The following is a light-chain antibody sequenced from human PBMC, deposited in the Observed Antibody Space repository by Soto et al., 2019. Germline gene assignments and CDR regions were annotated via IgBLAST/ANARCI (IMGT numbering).Light chain of an antibody. V-gene: IGLV2-14*01. CDR1: SSDVGGYTY. CDR2: EDN. J-gene: IGLJ1*01. CDR3: SSYTSSSTLYV. Sequence: QSALTQPASVSGSPRQSITISCTGASSDVGGYTYVSWYQQHPGKAPKLMIYEDNKRPSGVSNRFSGSKSGNTASLTISGLQAEDEAAYYCSSYTSSSTLYVFGTGTKVTVL.